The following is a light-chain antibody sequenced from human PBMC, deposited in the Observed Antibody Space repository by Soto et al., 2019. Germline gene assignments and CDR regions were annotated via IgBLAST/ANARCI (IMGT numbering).Light chain of an antibody. V-gene: IGLV3-21*02. CDR1: NIGSKS. J-gene: IGLJ2*01. Sequence: SYELTQPPSVSVAPGQTARLTCGGTNIGSKSVHWNQQKPGQAPVLVLYDNSDRPSGIPARLSGSNSGNTATLTISRVEAGDEADYFCQVWDSRSDRVVFGGGTKLTVL. CDR3: QVWDSRSDRVV. CDR2: DNS.